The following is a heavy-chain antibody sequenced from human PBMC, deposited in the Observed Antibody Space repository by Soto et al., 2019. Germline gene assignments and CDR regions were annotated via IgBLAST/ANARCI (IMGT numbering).Heavy chain of an antibody. CDR1: GYIFNDYD. Sequence: QVRLLQAGAEVRKPGASVKLSCKASGYIFNDYDITWVRQAPGQGLEWMGWVSTFRGNTNSAQNLQGRITMTTDTSTTTGYMELRSLRSDDTAVYFCARVATRDGYKTDYWGQGTLVIVSS. CDR2: VSTFRGNT. J-gene: IGHJ4*02. D-gene: IGHD5-12*01. V-gene: IGHV1-18*01. CDR3: ARVATRDGYKTDY.